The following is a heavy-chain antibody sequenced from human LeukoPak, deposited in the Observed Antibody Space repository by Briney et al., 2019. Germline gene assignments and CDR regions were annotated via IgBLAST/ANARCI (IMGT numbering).Heavy chain of an antibody. Sequence: LRLSCAASGFTFSLYEMNWIRQPPGKGLEWIGEINHSGSTNYNPSLKSRVTISVDTSKNQFSLKLSSVTAADTAVYYCARTRIVGASPLGYWGQGTLVTVSS. CDR3: ARTRIVGASPLGY. J-gene: IGHJ4*02. D-gene: IGHD1-26*01. V-gene: IGHV4-34*01. CDR1: GFTFSLYE. CDR2: INHSGST.